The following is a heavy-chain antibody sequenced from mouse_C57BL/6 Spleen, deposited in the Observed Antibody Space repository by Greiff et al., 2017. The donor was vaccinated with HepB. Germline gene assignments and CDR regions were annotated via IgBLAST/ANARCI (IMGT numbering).Heavy chain of an antibody. V-gene: IGHV1-59*01. CDR3: ARMGDYDGGSDY. J-gene: IGHJ2*01. D-gene: IGHD2-4*01. CDR1: GYTFTSYW. Sequence: VQLQQPGAELVRPGTSVKLSCKASGYTFTSYWMHWVKQRPGQGLEWIGVIDPSDSYTNYNQKFKGKATLTVDTSSSTAYMQLSSLTSEDSAVYYCARMGDYDGGSDYWGQGTTLTVSS. CDR2: IDPSDSYT.